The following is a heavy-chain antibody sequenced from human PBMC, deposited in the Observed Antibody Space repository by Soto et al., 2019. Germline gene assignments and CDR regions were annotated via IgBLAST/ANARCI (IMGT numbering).Heavy chain of an antibody. CDR2: ISWQSGSI. CDR3: AKDMFSSSSAATFDY. J-gene: IGHJ4*02. Sequence: EVQLVESGGGLAQPGRSLRLSCAASGFIFDDYAMHWVRQAPGKGLEWVSGISWQSGSIRYADSVKGRFTISRDNAKNSLYLQVNSLRVEDTALYYCAKDMFSSSSAATFDYWGQGILVTVSS. CDR1: GFIFDDYA. V-gene: IGHV3-9*01. D-gene: IGHD6-6*01.